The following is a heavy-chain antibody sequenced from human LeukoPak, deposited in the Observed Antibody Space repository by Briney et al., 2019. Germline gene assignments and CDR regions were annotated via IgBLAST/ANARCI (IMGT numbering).Heavy chain of an antibody. Sequence: GASVKVSCKVSGYTLTELSMHWVRQAPGKGLEWMGGFDPEDGETIYAQKFQGRVTMTEDTSTDTAYMELSNLRSEDTAVYYCATLTVTTQGGELNYYYGMDVWGQGTTVTVSS. D-gene: IGHD4-17*01. CDR3: ATLTVTTQGGELNYYYGMDV. CDR1: GYTLTELS. V-gene: IGHV1-24*01. J-gene: IGHJ6*02. CDR2: FDPEDGET.